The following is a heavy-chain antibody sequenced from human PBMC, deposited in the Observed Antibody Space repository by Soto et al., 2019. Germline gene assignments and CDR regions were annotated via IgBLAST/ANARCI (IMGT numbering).Heavy chain of an antibody. CDR3: AKGDYDFWPRSKSVDV. J-gene: IGHJ6*02. CDR2: ISGSGGHT. V-gene: IGHV3-23*01. CDR1: GFTFSSYA. D-gene: IGHD3-3*01. Sequence: GGSLRLSCAASGFTFSSYAMSWVRQAPGKGLEWVSAISGSGGHTYYADSVQGRFTISRDNSKNTLYLQMNSLRAEDTAVYYCAKGDYDFWPRSKSVDVWGQGTTVTVSS.